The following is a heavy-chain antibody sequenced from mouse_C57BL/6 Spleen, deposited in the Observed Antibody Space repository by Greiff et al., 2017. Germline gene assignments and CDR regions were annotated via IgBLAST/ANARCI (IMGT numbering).Heavy chain of an antibody. D-gene: IGHD1-1*01. CDR2: INPNNGGT. CDR1: GYTFTDYY. CDR3: ARVGDYGSSYPSWFAY. V-gene: IGHV1-26*01. Sequence: EVQLQQSGPELVKPGASVKISCKASGYTFTDYYMNWVKQSHGKSLEWIGDINPNNGGTSYNQKFKGKATLTVDKSSSTAYMELRSLTSEDSAVYYCARVGDYGSSYPSWFAYWGQGTLVTVSA. J-gene: IGHJ3*01.